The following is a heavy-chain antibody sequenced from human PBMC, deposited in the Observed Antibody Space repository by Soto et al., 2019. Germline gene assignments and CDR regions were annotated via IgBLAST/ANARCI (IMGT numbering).Heavy chain of an antibody. CDR3: AGRYCSSTRCYSY. CDR1: GFTFSTYW. J-gene: IGHJ4*02. V-gene: IGHV3-74*01. CDR2: INSDGSTT. Sequence: PGGSLRLSCEASGFTFSTYWMHWVRRAPGKGLVWVSRINSDGSTTNYADSVKGRFTISRDNARNTLYLQMNILRAEDTAVYYCAGRYCSSTRCYSYWGQGTQVTVSS. D-gene: IGHD2-2*01.